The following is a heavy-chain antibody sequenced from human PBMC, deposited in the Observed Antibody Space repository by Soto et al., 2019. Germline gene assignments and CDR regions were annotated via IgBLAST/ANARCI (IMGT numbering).Heavy chain of an antibody. D-gene: IGHD3-3*01. CDR3: ARAHDFWGGRQQPIDS. CDR2: IYYSGST. Sequence: SETLSLTCTVSGGSISSYYWSWIRQPSGKGLEWIGYIYYSGSTNYNPSLKSRVTISVDTSKSQFSLKLSSVTAADTAVYYCARAHDFWGGRQQPIDSWGQGTLVTVSS. CDR1: GGSISSYY. V-gene: IGHV4-59*12. J-gene: IGHJ4*02.